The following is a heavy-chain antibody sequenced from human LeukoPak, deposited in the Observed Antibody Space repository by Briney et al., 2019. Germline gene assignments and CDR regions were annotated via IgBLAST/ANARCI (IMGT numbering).Heavy chain of an antibody. CDR1: GYTLTGYY. Sequence: ASVKVSCKASGYTLTGYYMHWVREAPGQGLEWMGWMNPNSGGTKYAQKFQGRVTMTRDTSISTAYMELSRLRSDDTAMYYCARDKLGLGELSLYDQWGQGTLVTVFS. CDR2: MNPNSGGT. D-gene: IGHD3-16*02. CDR3: ARDKLGLGELSLYDQ. V-gene: IGHV1-2*02. J-gene: IGHJ5*02.